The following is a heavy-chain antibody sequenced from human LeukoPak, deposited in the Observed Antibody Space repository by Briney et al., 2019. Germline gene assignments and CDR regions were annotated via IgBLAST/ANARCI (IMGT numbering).Heavy chain of an antibody. D-gene: IGHD3-22*01. CDR3: ARVRSSGYYYSAFDY. CDR1: GFTFSDHY. J-gene: IGHJ4*02. CDR2: IWYDGSNK. Sequence: PGGSLRLSCAASGFTFSDHYMDWVRQAPGRGLEWVAVIWYDGSNKYYEDSVKGRFTISRDNSKNPLYLQMNSLRAEDTAVYYCARVRSSGYYYSAFDYWGQGTLVPVSS. V-gene: IGHV3-33*08.